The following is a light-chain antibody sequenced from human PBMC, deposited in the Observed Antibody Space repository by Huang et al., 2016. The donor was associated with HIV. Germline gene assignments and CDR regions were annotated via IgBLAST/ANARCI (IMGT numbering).Light chain of an antibody. CDR1: KSVGNS. J-gene: IGKJ1*01. V-gene: IGKV1-39*01. CDR2: AS. Sequence: DIQMTQSPSSLSASLGDRVTITCRTSKSVGNSLNWYQQKPGKAPELLIYASSLQAWVSSRFSGSGSGTDFTLIISSLQPEDFATYYCQQSYISPWTFGQGTKVDLK. CDR3: QQSYISPWT.